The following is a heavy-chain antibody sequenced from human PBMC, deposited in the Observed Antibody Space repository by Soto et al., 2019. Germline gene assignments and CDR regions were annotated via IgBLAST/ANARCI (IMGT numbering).Heavy chain of an antibody. CDR1: GYTFTSYD. Sequence: QVQLVQSGAEVKKPGASLKVSCKASGYTFTSYDINWVRQATGQGLEWMGWMNPNSGNTGYAQKFKGRVTMTRNTSISTAYMELSSLRSEDTAVYYCARTYYYYYGMDVWGQGTTVTVSS. CDR3: ARTYYYYYGMDV. J-gene: IGHJ6*02. V-gene: IGHV1-8*01. CDR2: MNPNSGNT.